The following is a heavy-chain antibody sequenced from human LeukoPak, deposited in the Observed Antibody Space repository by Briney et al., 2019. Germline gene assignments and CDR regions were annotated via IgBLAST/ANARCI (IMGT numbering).Heavy chain of an antibody. CDR3: ARVKTSIYGMDV. J-gene: IGHJ6*02. CDR1: GFTFSSYA. D-gene: IGHD2-2*01. V-gene: IGHV3-30*04. Sequence: PGASLRLSCAASGFTFSSYAMHWVRQAPGKGLEWVAVISYDGSNKYYADSVKGRFTISRDNSKNTLYLQMNSLRAEDTAVYYCARVKTSIYGMDVWGQGTTVTVSS. CDR2: ISYDGSNK.